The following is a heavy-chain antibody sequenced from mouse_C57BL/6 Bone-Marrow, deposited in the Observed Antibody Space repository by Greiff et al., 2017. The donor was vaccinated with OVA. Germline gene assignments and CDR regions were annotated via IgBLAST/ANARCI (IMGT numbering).Heavy chain of an antibody. J-gene: IGHJ3*01. Sequence: VKLKQSGPELVKPGASVKISCKASGYTFTDYYMNWVKQSHGKSLEWIGDINPNNGGTSYNQKFKGKATLTVDKSSSTAYMELRSLTSEDSAVYYCARYWDRAYWGQGTLVTVSA. CDR3: ARYWDRAY. V-gene: IGHV1-26*01. CDR2: INPNNGGT. D-gene: IGHD4-1*01. CDR1: GYTFTDYY.